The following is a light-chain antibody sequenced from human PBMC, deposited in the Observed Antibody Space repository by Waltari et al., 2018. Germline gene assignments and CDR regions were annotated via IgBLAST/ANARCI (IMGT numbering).Light chain of an antibody. CDR2: DVS. CDR1: SSDVGAYNY. CDR3: SSYTTSSTVV. V-gene: IGLV2-14*03. Sequence: QSALTQPASVSGSPGQSITISCTGTSSDVGAYNYVSWYRQHPGTAPKLLMFDVSHRTSGVSNRFSGSKSGNTASLTISGLQAEDEADYYCSSYTTSSTVVFGGGTKLTVL. J-gene: IGLJ2*01.